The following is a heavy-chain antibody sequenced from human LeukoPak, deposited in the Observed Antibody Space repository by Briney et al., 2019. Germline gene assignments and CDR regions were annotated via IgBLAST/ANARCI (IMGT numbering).Heavy chain of an antibody. CDR1: GFTFSNFE. D-gene: IGHD3-10*01. J-gene: IGHJ4*02. V-gene: IGHV3-48*03. Sequence: GGSLRLSCEVSGFTFSNFEMNWVRQALGKGLEWISYISSGGSNVYYADSVKGRFTISRDNAQNSLFLELNSLRAEDTGIYYCARDKWSRGSYYFDYWGQGTRVTVSS. CDR3: ARDKWSRGSYYFDY. CDR2: ISSGGSNV.